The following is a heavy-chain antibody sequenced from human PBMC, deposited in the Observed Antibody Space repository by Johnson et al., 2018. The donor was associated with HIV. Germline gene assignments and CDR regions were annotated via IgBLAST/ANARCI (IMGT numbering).Heavy chain of an antibody. J-gene: IGHJ3*02. CDR3: AKNSAAFDI. CDR2: ISSDGSYK. CDR1: GFTFSSYA. Sequence: QVQLVESGGGLIQPGGSLRLSCAASGFTFSSYAMHWVRQAPGKGLEWVAIISSDGSYKFYADSVEGRFTISRDNSKNTLYLQMNSLRAEDTAVYYCAKNSAAFDIWGQGTMVTVSS. D-gene: IGHD2/OR15-2a*01. V-gene: IGHV3-30*04.